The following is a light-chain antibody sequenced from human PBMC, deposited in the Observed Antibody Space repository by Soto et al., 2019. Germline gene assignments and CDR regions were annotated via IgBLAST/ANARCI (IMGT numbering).Light chain of an antibody. CDR2: DAS. J-gene: IGKJ4*01. V-gene: IGKV3D-20*02. CDR1: QSVSSSY. CDR3: QQHINWPLT. Sequence: EIVLTQSPGTLSLSPGERATLSCRASQSVSSSYLAWYQRKPGQAPRLLIYDASNRATGIPARFGGSGSGTDFTLTINSLEPEDFAVYYCQQHINWPLTFGGGTKVDI.